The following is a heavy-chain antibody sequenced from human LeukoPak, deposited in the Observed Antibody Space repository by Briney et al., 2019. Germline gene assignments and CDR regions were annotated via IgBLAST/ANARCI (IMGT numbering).Heavy chain of an antibody. CDR3: ARKYYDFWSGYTADY. CDR2: IYYSGST. D-gene: IGHD3-3*01. J-gene: IGHJ4*02. Sequence: SETLSLTCTVSGGSISSYYWSWIRQPPGKGLEWIGYIYYSGSTNYNPSLKSRVTISVDTSKNQFSLKLSSVTAADTAVYYCARKYYDFWSGYTADYWGQGTLVTVSS. CDR1: GGSISSYY. V-gene: IGHV4-59*12.